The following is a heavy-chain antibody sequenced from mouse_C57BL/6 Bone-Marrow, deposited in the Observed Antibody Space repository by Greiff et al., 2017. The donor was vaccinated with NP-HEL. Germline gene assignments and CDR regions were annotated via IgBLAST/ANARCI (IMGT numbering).Heavy chain of an antibody. V-gene: IGHV5-12*01. D-gene: IGHD4-1*01. CDR1: GFTFSDYY. CDR2: ISNGGGST. J-gene: IGHJ2*01. CDR3: ARGGLGPYFDY. Sequence: EVHLVESGGGLVQPGGSLKLSCAASGFTFSDYYMYWVRQTPEKRLAWVAYISNGGGSTYYPDTVKGRFTISRDNAKNTLYLQMSRLKSEDTAMYYCARGGLGPYFDYWGQGTTLTVSS.